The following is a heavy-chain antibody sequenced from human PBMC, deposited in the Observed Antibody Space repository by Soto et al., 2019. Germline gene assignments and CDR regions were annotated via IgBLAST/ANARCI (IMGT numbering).Heavy chain of an antibody. J-gene: IGHJ4*02. CDR2: ILYDGSKE. CDR1: GFTLSNYA. Sequence: GGSLRLSCAASGFTLSNYAMHWVRQAPGKGLEWVAVILYDGSKEYYADSVKGRFTISRDNSKNTLYLQMSSLRAEDTALYYCARLRGYSYGSDIFFDYWGQGTLVTVSS. V-gene: IGHV3-30-3*01. D-gene: IGHD5-18*01. CDR3: ARLRGYSYGSDIFFDY.